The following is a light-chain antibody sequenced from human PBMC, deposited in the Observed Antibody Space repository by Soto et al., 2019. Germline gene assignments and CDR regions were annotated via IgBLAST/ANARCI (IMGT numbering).Light chain of an antibody. V-gene: IGKV1-8*01. CDR1: QGISSY. Sequence: AIRMTQSPSSFSASTGDRVTITCRASQGISSYLAWYQQKPGKAPKLLIYAASTLQSGAPSRFSGSGSGTDFTLTISCLQSEDFATYYCQQYYSYPFGGGTKVEIK. CDR2: AAS. CDR3: QQYYSYP. J-gene: IGKJ4*01.